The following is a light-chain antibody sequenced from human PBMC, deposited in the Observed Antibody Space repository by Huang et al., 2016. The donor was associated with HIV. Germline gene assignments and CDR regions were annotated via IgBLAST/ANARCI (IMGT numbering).Light chain of an antibody. CDR3: QQRSNRTPTT. Sequence: EIILTQSPATLSLSPGKRATLSCRASQSVGSYLAWYQQKPGQAPRLLIYDASNRATGIPARFSGGGSGTDFTLTIRGLEPDDFAVYFCQQRSNRTPTTFGQGTKVE. CDR2: DAS. J-gene: IGKJ1*01. V-gene: IGKV3-11*01. CDR1: QSVGSY.